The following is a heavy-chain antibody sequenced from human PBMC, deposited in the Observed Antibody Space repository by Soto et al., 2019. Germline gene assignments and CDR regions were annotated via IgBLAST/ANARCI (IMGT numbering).Heavy chain of an antibody. D-gene: IGHD3-9*01. CDR1: GYTFTSYG. Sequence: ASVKVSCKASGYTFTSYGISWVRQAPGQGLEWMGWISAYNGNTNYAQKLQGRVTMTTDTSTSTAYMELRSLRSDDTAVYYCARDRAPYCDILTGFDSPAPPNWFDPWGQGTLVTVSS. CDR3: ARDRAPYCDILTGFDSPAPPNWFDP. V-gene: IGHV1-18*01. CDR2: ISAYNGNT. J-gene: IGHJ5*02.